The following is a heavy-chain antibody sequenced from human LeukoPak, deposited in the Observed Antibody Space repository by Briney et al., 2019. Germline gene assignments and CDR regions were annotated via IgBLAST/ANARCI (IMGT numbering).Heavy chain of an antibody. CDR1: GYTFTSYY. CDR3: ARDRSNGYHPNYYYYYMDV. J-gene: IGHJ6*03. V-gene: IGHV1-46*01. D-gene: IGHD5-18*01. Sequence: GASVKVSCKASGYTFTSYYMHWVRQAPGQGLEWMGIINPSGGSTSYAQKFQGRVTMTRDTSTSTVYMELSSLRAEDTAVYYCARDRSNGYHPNYYYYYMDVWGKGTTVTVSS. CDR2: INPSGGST.